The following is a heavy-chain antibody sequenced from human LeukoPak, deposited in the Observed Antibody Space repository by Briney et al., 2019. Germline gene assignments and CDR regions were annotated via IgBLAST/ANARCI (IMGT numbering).Heavy chain of an antibody. D-gene: IGHD3-22*01. CDR2: IRYDGSNK. CDR3: AKDGVHYYHSSGWFDY. V-gene: IGHV3-30*02. Sequence: GGSLRLSCAASGFTFSSYGMHWVRQAPGKGLEWVAFIRYDGSNKYYADSVKGRFTISRDNSKNTLYLQMNSLRAEDTAVYYCAKDGVHYYHSSGWFDYWGQGTLVTVSS. J-gene: IGHJ4*02. CDR1: GFTFSSYG.